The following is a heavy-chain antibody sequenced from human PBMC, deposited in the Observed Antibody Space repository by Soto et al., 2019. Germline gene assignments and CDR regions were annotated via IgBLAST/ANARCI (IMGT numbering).Heavy chain of an antibody. J-gene: IGHJ6*02. Sequence: QVQLVEAGAGVVQTGRSLRLSCAASGFTFSSHAMHWVRQAPGKGLEWVAVISYDGSKKYYADSVKGRFTISRDNSKNTLYLQMNSLRAEDTAVYYCARDPPPHFHTLSDYYYYGMDVWGQGTTVTVSS. V-gene: IGHV3-30-3*01. D-gene: IGHD1-26*01. CDR2: ISYDGSKK. CDR1: GFTFSSHA. CDR3: ARDPPPHFHTLSDYYYYGMDV.